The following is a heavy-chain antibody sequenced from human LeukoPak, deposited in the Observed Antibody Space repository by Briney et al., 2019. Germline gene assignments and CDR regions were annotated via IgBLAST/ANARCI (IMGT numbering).Heavy chain of an antibody. CDR3: ARVVYDFWSGHFSYFDY. CDR1: GGSFSGYY. J-gene: IGHJ4*02. CDR2: INHSGST. D-gene: IGHD3-3*01. V-gene: IGHV4-34*01. Sequence: SETLSLTCAVYGGSFSGYYWSWIRQPPGKGLEWIGEINHSGSTNYNPSLKSRVTISVDTSKNQFSLKLSSVTAADTAVYYCARVVYDFWSGHFSYFDYWGQGTLVTVSS.